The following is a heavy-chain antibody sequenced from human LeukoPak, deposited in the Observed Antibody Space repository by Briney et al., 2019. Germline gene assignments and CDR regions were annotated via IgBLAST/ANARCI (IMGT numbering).Heavy chain of an antibody. CDR2: IYTSGST. D-gene: IGHD1-26*01. J-gene: IGHJ4*02. CDR3: ARERIVGAPRPYYFDY. V-gene: IGHV4-61*02. Sequence: SQTLSLTSTVSGGSISSGSYYWSWMPQPAGKGLEWIGRIYTSGSTNYNPSLKSRVTISVDTSKNQSSLKLSSVTAADTAVYYCARERIVGAPRPYYFDYWGQGTLVTVSS. CDR1: GGSISSGSYY.